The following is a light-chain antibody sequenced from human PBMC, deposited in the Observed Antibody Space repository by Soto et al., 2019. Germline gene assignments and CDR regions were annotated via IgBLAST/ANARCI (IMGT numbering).Light chain of an antibody. CDR3: QQRSNWPVT. V-gene: IGKV3-11*01. Sequence: EIVLTQSPATLSLSPGERATLSCRASQSVSSYLAWYQQKPGQAPNLLIYDASNRATGIPARFSGSGSGTDFPLTISSLAPEDFAVYYCQQRSNWPVTFGQGTKVDIK. J-gene: IGKJ1*01. CDR1: QSVSSY. CDR2: DAS.